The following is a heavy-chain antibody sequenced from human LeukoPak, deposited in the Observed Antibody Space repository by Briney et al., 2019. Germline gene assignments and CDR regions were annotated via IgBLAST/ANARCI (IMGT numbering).Heavy chain of an antibody. V-gene: IGHV3-30*04. J-gene: IGHJ4*02. CDR2: KGYDGSVT. D-gene: IGHD3-16*01. CDR1: GFTFNTYP. CDR3: ARDPRRGAPDYFDY. Sequence: PGTSLRLSCAASGFTFNTYPMHWVRQAPGKGLEWLAVKGYDGSVTLHVDSVKGRFTISRDDSKNMLYLQMDTLRPDDTAVYYCARDPRRGAPDYFDYWGQGTLVTVST.